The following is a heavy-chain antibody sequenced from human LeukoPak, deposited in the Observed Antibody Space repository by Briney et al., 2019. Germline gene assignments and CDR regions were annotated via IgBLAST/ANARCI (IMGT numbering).Heavy chain of an antibody. V-gene: IGHV1-69*13. J-gene: IGHJ5*02. Sequence: GASVKVSCKASGGTFSSYAISWVRQAPGQGLEWMGGIIPIFGTANYAQKFQGRVTITADESTSTAYMELSSLGSEDTAVYYCARAEAYCGGDCTYNWFDPWGQGTLVTVSS. D-gene: IGHD2-21*02. CDR3: ARAEAYCGGDCTYNWFDP. CDR2: IIPIFGTA. CDR1: GGTFSSYA.